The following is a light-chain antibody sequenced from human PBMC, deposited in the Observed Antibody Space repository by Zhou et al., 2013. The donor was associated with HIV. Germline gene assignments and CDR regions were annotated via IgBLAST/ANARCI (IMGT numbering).Light chain of an antibody. CDR2: GAS. CDR1: QSVTSSY. Sequence: EIVLTQSPGTLSLSPGERATLSCRASQSVTSSYLTWYQQRPGQAPRLLIYGASSRATGIPDRFSGSGSGTDFTLTISRLEPADFAVYYCQQYGNSPPTFGQGTKVEIK. J-gene: IGKJ1*01. V-gene: IGKV3-20*01. CDR3: QQYGNSPPT.